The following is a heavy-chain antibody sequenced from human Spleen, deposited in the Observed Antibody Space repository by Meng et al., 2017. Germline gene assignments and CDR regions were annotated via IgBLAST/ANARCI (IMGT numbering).Heavy chain of an antibody. D-gene: IGHD6-19*01. CDR3: ARVSTGYSSGWYDY. V-gene: IGHV4-59*01. Sequence: GSLRLSCTVSGGSISSYCWSWIRQPPGKGLEWIGYIYYSGSTNYNPSLKSRVTISVDTSKNQFSLKLSSVTAADTAVYYCARVSTGYSSGWYDYWGQGTLVTVSS. J-gene: IGHJ4*02. CDR1: GGSISSYC. CDR2: IYYSGST.